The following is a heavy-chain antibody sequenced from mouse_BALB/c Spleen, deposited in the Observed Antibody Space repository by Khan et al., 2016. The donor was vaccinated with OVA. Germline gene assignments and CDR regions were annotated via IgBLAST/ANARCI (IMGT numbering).Heavy chain of an antibody. CDR1: GFSLTDYG. CDR3: AREGNGYYGFAS. Sequence: QVQLKESGPGLVAPSQSLSITCTVSGFSLTDYGVNWIRQPPGKGLEWLGMIWGDGSKDSNSALKSRLSISRDNSKSQVFLKMNSLQTDDTARYYCAREGNGYYGFASWGQGTLVTVSA. D-gene: IGHD2-3*01. CDR2: IWGDGSK. V-gene: IGHV2-6-7*01. J-gene: IGHJ3*01.